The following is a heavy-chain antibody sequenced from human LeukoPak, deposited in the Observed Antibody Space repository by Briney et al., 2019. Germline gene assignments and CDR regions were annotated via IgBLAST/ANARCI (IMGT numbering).Heavy chain of an antibody. CDR3: AKDVLYSSSTDRWACDY. CDR1: GFTFSSYG. Sequence: PGGSLRLSCAASGFTFSSYGMHWVRQAPGKGLEWVAFIRYDGSNKYYADSVKGRFTISRDNSKNTLYLQMNTLKADDTAVYYCAKDVLYSSSTDRWACDYWGQGILVTVSS. J-gene: IGHJ4*02. CDR2: IRYDGSNK. V-gene: IGHV3-30*02. D-gene: IGHD6-6*01.